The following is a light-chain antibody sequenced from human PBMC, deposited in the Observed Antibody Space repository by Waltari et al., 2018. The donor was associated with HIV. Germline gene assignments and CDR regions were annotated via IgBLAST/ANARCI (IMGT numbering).Light chain of an antibody. CDR2: VAS. Sequence: EVVMTQSPATLSVSPGERATLSCRASQNIANNLTWNQQKPRQPPRLIIFVASTRATGIPASFSGSGSWTEFTLTISSLQSEDFAVYYCQQYNKWPWTFGQGTRVEIK. J-gene: IGKJ1*01. V-gene: IGKV3-15*01. CDR1: QNIANN. CDR3: QQYNKWPWT.